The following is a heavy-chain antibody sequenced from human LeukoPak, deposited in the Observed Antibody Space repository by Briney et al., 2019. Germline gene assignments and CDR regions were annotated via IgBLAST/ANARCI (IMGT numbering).Heavy chain of an antibody. CDR2: ISSSSRYI. D-gene: IGHD1-26*01. CDR1: GFTFSSYN. J-gene: IGHJ4*02. Sequence: PGGSLRLSCVASGFTFSSYNMNGVRQAPGKGLEWVSSISSSSRYIYYTDSVKRRFTISMENVKNSLYLQMNSLRAEDTAVYYCARDLSVGSKPDLGFDYWGQGALVTVSS. V-gene: IGHV3-21*01. CDR3: ARDLSVGSKPDLGFDY.